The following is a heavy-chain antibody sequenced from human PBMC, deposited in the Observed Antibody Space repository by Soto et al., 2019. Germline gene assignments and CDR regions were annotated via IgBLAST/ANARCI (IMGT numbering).Heavy chain of an antibody. D-gene: IGHD3-16*02. CDR2: IYYSGST. V-gene: IGHV4-59*01. CDR3: RQEGDVCRSYHY. J-gene: IGHJ4*02. Sequence: SETLSLTCTVSGGSISSYYWSWIRQPPGKGLEWIGYIYYSGSTNYNPSLKSRLTITKDTSRNQVVLTGTNRAAVETATYYCRQEGDVCRSYHYWGQGTLVTVSS. CDR1: GGSISSYY.